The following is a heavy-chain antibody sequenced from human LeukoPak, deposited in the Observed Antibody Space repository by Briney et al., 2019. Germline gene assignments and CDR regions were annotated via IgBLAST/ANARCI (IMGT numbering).Heavy chain of an antibody. CDR1: GGSIRSGTDY. J-gene: IGHJ3*02. V-gene: IGHV4-61*02. Sequence: PSETLSLTCTVSGGSIRSGTDYWSWIRQPAGKGLEWIGRIYMSGSTDYNPSFKSRVTMSVDTSKNQFSLKLSSVTAADTAVYYCARGGYPFDIWVQGTMVTVSS. CDR3: ARGGYPFDI. CDR2: IYMSGST. D-gene: IGHD5-12*01.